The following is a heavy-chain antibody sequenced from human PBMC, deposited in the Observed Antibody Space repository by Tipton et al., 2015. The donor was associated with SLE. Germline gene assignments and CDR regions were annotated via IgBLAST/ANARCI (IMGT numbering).Heavy chain of an antibody. V-gene: IGHV4-34*01. Sequence: TPSLTCAVYGGSFRGYYWSWIRQPPGKGLEWIGEINHSGSTNYNPSLKSRVIISVDTSKNQFSLKLSSVTAADTAVYYCATPGYCSGGSCYPALGYWGQGTLVTVSS. CDR1: GGSFRGYY. D-gene: IGHD2-15*01. CDR2: INHSGST. CDR3: ATPGYCSGGSCYPALGY. J-gene: IGHJ4*02.